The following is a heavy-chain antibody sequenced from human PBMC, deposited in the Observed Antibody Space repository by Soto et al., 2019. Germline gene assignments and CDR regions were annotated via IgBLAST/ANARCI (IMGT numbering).Heavy chain of an antibody. V-gene: IGHV1-3*01. CDR1: GYTFTSYA. CDR3: ARGGEQWLDWGDFDY. D-gene: IGHD6-19*01. J-gene: IGHJ4*02. Sequence: QVQLVQSGAEVKKPGASVKVSCKASGYTFTSYAMHWVRQAPGQRLEWMGWINAGNGNTKYSQKFQGRVTITRDTSASTAYMELSSLRSEDTAVYYCARGGEQWLDWGDFDYWGQGTLVTVSS. CDR2: INAGNGNT.